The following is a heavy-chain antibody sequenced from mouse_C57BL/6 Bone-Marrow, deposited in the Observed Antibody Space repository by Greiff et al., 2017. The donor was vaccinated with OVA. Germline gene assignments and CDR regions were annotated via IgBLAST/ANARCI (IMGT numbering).Heavy chain of an antibody. J-gene: IGHJ2*01. CDR2: IDPNSGGT. CDR3: ARCAPYDSQDCFYY. Sequence: QVQLKQPGAELVKPGASVKLSCKASGYTFTSYWMHWVKQRPGRGLEWIGRIDPNSGGTKYNEKFKSKATLTVDKPSSTAYMQLSSLTSEDSAVYYCARCAPYDSQDCFYYWGQGTTLTVSS. V-gene: IGHV1-72*01. D-gene: IGHD2-4*01. CDR1: GYTFTSYW.